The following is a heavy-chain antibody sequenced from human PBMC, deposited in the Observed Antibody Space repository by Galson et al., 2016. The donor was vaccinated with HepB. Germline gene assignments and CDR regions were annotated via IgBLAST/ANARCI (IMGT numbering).Heavy chain of an antibody. CDR2: ISVYNGNT. Sequence: SVKVSCKASGYTFSNYGLSWVRQAPGQGLEWMGWISVYNGNTNYAQNFQDRVTMTTDTSTSTAYMELRSLRSDDTAVYYCATHNYGDYYYYMDVWGKGTTVTVSS. CDR3: ATHNYGDYYYYMDV. CDR1: GYTFSNYG. V-gene: IGHV1-18*04. D-gene: IGHD4-17*01. J-gene: IGHJ6*03.